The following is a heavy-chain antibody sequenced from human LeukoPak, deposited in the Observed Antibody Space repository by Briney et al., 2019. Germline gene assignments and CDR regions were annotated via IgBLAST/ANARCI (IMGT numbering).Heavy chain of an antibody. V-gene: IGHV4-30-2*01. CDR1: GGSISSGGYY. Sequence: TLSLTCTVSGGSISSGGYYWSWIRQPPGKGLEWIGYIYHSGSTYYNPSLKSRVTISVDRSKNQFSLKLSSVTAADTAVYYCAKDGEVPAAISYYYYMDVWGKGTTVTVSS. J-gene: IGHJ6*03. CDR3: AKDGEVPAAISYYYYMDV. D-gene: IGHD2-2*01. CDR2: IYHSGST.